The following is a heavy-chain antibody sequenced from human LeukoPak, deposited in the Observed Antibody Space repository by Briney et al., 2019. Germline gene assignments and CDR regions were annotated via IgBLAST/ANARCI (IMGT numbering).Heavy chain of an antibody. CDR2: ISFDLNSK. D-gene: IGHD5-12*01. J-gene: IGHJ4*02. V-gene: IGHV3-30-3*01. CDR1: GFTFSDYV. Sequence: GGSLRLSCVASGFTFSDYVIHWVRQAPGKGLEWVAVISFDLNSKYYSDSVKGRFTISRDNSKNTLYLQMSSLRAEDTAVYYCAKDSGGYIRTLPLFYFDYWGQGTLVTVSS. CDR3: AKDSGGYIRTLPLFYFDY.